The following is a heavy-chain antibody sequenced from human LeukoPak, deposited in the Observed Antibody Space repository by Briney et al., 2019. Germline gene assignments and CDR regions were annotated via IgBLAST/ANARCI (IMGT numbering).Heavy chain of an antibody. V-gene: IGHV3-23*01. CDR1: GFTFTSYS. CDR3: AKGGKWDVTPFDY. D-gene: IGHD1-26*01. Sequence: GGSLRLSCAASGFTFTSYSMNWVRQAPGKGLEWVSTISGGGGSTYYADSGKGRFTISRDNSKNTLYLQVNSLRAEDTAVYYCAKGGKWDVTPFDYWGQGTLVTVSS. CDR2: ISGGGGST. J-gene: IGHJ4*02.